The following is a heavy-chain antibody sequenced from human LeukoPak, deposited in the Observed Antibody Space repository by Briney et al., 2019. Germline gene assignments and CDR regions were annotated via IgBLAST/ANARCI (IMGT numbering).Heavy chain of an antibody. CDR1: GFTFGDFG. Sequence: SGGSLRLSCAASGFTFGDFGMHWVRQGPGKGLEWVAGISWNSGSIGYADSVKGRFTVSRDNAKNSLYLQMNSLRAEDTALYFCAKDMEALRPGYNFMDVWGKGTTVTVSS. CDR3: AKDMEALRPGYNFMDV. J-gene: IGHJ6*03. D-gene: IGHD6-6*01. V-gene: IGHV3-9*01. CDR2: ISWNSGSI.